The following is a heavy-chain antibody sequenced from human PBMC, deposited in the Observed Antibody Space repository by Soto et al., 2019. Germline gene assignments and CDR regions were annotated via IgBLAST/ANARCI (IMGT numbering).Heavy chain of an antibody. CDR2: ISSSSSYI. CDR1: GFTFSSYS. Sequence: GGSLRLSCAASGFTFSSYSMNWVRQAPGKGLEWVSSISSSSSYIYYADSVKGRFTISRDNAKNSLYLQMNSLRAEDTAVYYCARDVDYYGSGSFLDYWGQGTLVTVSS. D-gene: IGHD3-10*01. J-gene: IGHJ4*02. CDR3: ARDVDYYGSGSFLDY. V-gene: IGHV3-21*01.